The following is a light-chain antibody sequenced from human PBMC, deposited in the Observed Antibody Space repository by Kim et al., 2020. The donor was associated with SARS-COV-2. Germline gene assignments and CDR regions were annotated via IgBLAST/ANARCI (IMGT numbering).Light chain of an antibody. V-gene: IGKV2-28*01. CDR1: QSLLHSNGYNY. CDR3: MQALQTPWT. Sequence: DIVMTQSPLSLPVTPGEPASISCRSSQSLLHSNGYNYLDWYLQKPGQSPQLLIYLGSNRASGVPDRFSGSGSGTDFTLKISRVEAEDGRVYYCMQALQTPWTFGQGTKVDIK. J-gene: IGKJ1*01. CDR2: LGS.